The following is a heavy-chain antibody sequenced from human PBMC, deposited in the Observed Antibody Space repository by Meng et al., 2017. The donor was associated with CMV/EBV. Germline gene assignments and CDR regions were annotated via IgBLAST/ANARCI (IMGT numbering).Heavy chain of an antibody. CDR2: INWNGGST. J-gene: IGHJ3*02. CDR1: GFTVSSNY. D-gene: IGHD3-3*01. Sequence: GGSLRLSCAASGFTVSSNYMSWVRQAPGKGLEWVSGINWNGGSTGYADSVKGRFTISRDNAKNSLYLQMNSLRAEDTALYYCARATIFGVAPADAFDIWGQGTMVTVSS. CDR3: ARATIFGVAPADAFDI. V-gene: IGHV3-20*04.